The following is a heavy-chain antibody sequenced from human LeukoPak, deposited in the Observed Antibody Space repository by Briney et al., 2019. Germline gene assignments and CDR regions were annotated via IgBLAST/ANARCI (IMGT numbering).Heavy chain of an antibody. D-gene: IGHD6-19*01. V-gene: IGHV1-69*01. J-gene: IGHJ6*03. CDR3: ASPAVAGDYYYYYYMDV. CDR1: GGTFSSYA. Sequence: SVKVSCKASGGTFSSYAMSWVRQAPGQGLEWMGGIIPIFGTANYAQKFQGRVTITADETTSTDYMELSSLRSEDTAVYYCASPAVAGDYYYYYYMDVWGKGTTVTVSS. CDR2: IIPIFGTA.